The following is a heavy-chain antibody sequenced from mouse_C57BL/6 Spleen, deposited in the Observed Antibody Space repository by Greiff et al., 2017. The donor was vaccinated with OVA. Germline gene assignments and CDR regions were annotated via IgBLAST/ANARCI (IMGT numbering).Heavy chain of an antibody. V-gene: IGHV1-15*01. J-gene: IGHJ2*01. Sequence: VKLVESGAELVRPGASVTLSCKASGYTFTDYEMHWVKQTPVHGLEWIGAIDPETGGTAYNQKFKGKAILTADKSSSTAYMELRSLTSEDSAVYYCTRSDYYGSSSRYYFDYWGQGTTLTVSS. CDR2: IDPETGGT. CDR3: TRSDYYGSSSRYYFDY. D-gene: IGHD1-1*01. CDR1: GYTFTDYE.